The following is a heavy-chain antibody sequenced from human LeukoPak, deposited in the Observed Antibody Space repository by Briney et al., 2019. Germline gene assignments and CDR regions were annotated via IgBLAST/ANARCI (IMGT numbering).Heavy chain of an antibody. J-gene: IGHJ4*02. D-gene: IGHD6-13*01. Sequence: ESLKISCKGSGYSFTSYWIGWVRQMPGKGLEWMGIIYPGDSDTRYSPSFQGQVTISADKSISTAYLQWSSLKASDTAMYYCAISAEQQLVRVGFDYWGQGTLVTVSS. CDR1: GYSFTSYW. CDR2: IYPGDSDT. CDR3: AISAEQQLVRVGFDY. V-gene: IGHV5-51*01.